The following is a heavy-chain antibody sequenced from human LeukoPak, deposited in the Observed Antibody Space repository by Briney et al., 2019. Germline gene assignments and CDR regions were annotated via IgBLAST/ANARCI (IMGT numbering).Heavy chain of an antibody. CDR3: ARGSGSLWAYYYYYYGMAV. J-gene: IGHJ6*02. Sequence: ASVKVSCKASGYTFTSYDINWVRQATGQGLEWMGWMNPNSGNTGYAQKFQGRVTMTRNTSISTAYMELSSLRSEDTAVCYCARGSGSLWAYYYYYYGMAVWGQGTTVTGSS. CDR2: MNPNSGNT. D-gene: IGHD3-10*01. CDR1: GYTFTSYD. V-gene: IGHV1-8*01.